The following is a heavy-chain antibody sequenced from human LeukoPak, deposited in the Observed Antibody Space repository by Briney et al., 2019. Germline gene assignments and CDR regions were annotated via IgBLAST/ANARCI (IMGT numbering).Heavy chain of an antibody. D-gene: IGHD6-19*01. V-gene: IGHV4-34*01. J-gene: IGHJ4*02. CDR1: GGSFSGYY. CDR3: AVFSSGWYGEFDY. Sequence: SETLSLTCAVHGGSFSGYYWSWIRQPPGKGMEWIGEINHSGSTNYNPSLKSRVTISVDTSKNQFSLKLSSVTAADTAVYYCAVFSSGWYGEFDYWGQGTLVTVSS. CDR2: INHSGST.